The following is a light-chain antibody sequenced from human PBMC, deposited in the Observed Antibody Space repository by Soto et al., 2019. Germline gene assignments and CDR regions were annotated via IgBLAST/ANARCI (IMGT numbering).Light chain of an antibody. Sequence: DIQMTQSPSTLSASVGDRVTITCRASQSISTWLAWYQQKPGKAPKLLIYDASILESGVPSRFSGSGSGTEFTLSISSLQPDDFATYYCQQHNSYPPTFGQGTQVEIK. J-gene: IGKJ1*01. V-gene: IGKV1-5*01. CDR2: DAS. CDR3: QQHNSYPPT. CDR1: QSISTW.